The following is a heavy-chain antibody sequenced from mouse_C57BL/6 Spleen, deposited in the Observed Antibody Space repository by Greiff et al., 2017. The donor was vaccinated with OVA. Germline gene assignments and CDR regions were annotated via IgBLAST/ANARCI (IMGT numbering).Heavy chain of an antibody. V-gene: IGHV1-55*01. Sequence: QVQLQQPGAELVKPGASVKMSCKASGYTFTSYWITWVKQRPGQGLEWIGDIYPGSGSTNYNEKFKNKATLTVDTSSSTAYMQLSSLTSEDSAVYYCARAPYGYDGGDYWGQGTTLTVSS. D-gene: IGHD2-2*01. J-gene: IGHJ2*01. CDR3: ARAPYGYDGGDY. CDR1: GYTFTSYW. CDR2: IYPGSGST.